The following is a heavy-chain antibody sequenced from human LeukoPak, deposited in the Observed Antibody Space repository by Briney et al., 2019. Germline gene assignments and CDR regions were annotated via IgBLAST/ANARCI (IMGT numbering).Heavy chain of an antibody. V-gene: IGHV3-23*01. J-gene: IGHJ4*02. CDR3: AKAPTTVNYFDY. CDR1: GFTFTNYA. CDR2: ISGTGGA. Sequence: GGSLRLPCAAFGFTFTNYAMSWVRQAPGKGLEWVSSISGTGGAYYADSVKGRFTISRDNSKNTMYLQMNSLRVEDTAVYYCAKAPTTVNYFDYWGQGTLVTVSS. D-gene: IGHD4-17*01.